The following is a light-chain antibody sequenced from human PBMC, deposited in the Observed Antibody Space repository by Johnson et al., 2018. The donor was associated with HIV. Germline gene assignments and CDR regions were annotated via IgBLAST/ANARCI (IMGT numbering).Light chain of an antibody. CDR1: SSNIGENF. J-gene: IGLJ1*01. CDR3: GTWESSLSAYV. CDR2: ENN. V-gene: IGLV1-51*02. Sequence: QLVLTQPPSVSAAPGQKVTFSCSGSSSNIGENFVSWYQHLPGTAPKLLIYENNKRPSGIPDRFSGSKSGTSATLGITGLQTGDEADYYCGTWESSLSAYVVGNGTKVNGL.